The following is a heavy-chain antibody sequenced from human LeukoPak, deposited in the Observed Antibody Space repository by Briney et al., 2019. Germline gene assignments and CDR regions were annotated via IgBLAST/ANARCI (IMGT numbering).Heavy chain of an antibody. J-gene: IGHJ3*02. Sequence: ASVKVSCKASGYTFTDFYIHWVRHAPGQGLEWVGWVRPNNGATKYAEKFQGRVTMTRDTSTSTAHMELSSLRSDDTAEYYCARDLEASPGYEGADALDIWGQGTMVTVSS. CDR1: GYTFTDFY. CDR3: ARDLEASPGYEGADALDI. D-gene: IGHD5-12*01. CDR2: VRPNNGAT. V-gene: IGHV1-2*02.